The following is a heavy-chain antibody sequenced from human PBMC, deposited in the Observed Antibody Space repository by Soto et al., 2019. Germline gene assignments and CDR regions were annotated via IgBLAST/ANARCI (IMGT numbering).Heavy chain of an antibody. CDR3: ARHVAVPRTRGFDY. V-gene: IGHV4-4*02. D-gene: IGHD2-15*01. CDR1: GASISDNW. J-gene: IGHJ4*02. CDR2: IYHSGTT. Sequence: QVQLQESGPRLVKPSGTLSLTCAVSGASISDNWWSWVRQPPGKGLEWIGEIYHSGTTTYNPSLKSRVIISVDKSASQISLTLNSVTAADTAIYYCARHVAVPRTRGFDYWGQGTPVTVSS.